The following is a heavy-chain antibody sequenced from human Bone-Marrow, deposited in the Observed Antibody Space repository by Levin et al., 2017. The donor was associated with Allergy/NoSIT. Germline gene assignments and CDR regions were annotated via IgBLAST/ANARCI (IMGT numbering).Heavy chain of an antibody. D-gene: IGHD1-26*01. CDR1: GFNFGSYW. V-gene: IGHV3-7*01. Sequence: ETLSLTCAASGFNFGSYWMTWVRQAPGKGLEWVANMKEDGSEKYYVDSVKGRFTISRDNAKNSVYLQMSSLRAEDTAVYYCASGGVWVDFDYWGQGTLVSVSS. CDR3: ASGGVWVDFDY. J-gene: IGHJ4*02. CDR2: MKEDGSEK.